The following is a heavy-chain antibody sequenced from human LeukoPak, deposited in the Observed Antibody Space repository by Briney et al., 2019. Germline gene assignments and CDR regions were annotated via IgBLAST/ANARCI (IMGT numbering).Heavy chain of an antibody. CDR2: ISYDGSNK. Sequence: PGGSLTLSCAASGFTFSSYGMHWVRQAPGKGLEWVAVISYDGSNKYYADSVKGRFTISRDNSKNTLYLQMSSLRAEDTAVYYCAKVNTPYSGIVGAEPFDYWGQGTLVTVSS. V-gene: IGHV3-30*18. CDR3: AKVNTPYSGIVGAEPFDY. J-gene: IGHJ4*02. CDR1: GFTFSSYG. D-gene: IGHD1-26*01.